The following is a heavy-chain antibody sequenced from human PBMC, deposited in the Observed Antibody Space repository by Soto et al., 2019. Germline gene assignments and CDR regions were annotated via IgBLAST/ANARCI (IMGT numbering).Heavy chain of an antibody. Sequence: EVQLVESGGGLVQPGGSLRLSCAASGLTVSNSYMNWVRQAPGEGLEWVSILCSDGTTYYADSVKGRFTISRDNSKNTLYLQMHSLRADDTAVYYGARDTTVTTPTYFASWGQGTLVIVSS. V-gene: IGHV3-66*01. CDR1: GLTVSNSY. CDR3: ARDTTVTTPTYFAS. CDR2: LCSDGTT. D-gene: IGHD4-17*01. J-gene: IGHJ4*02.